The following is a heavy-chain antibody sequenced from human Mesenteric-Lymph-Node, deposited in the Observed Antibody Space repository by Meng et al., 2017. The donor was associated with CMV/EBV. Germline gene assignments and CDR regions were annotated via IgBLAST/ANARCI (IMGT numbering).Heavy chain of an antibody. Sequence: GESLKISCAASGFTFSSYGMHWVRQAPGRGLEWVVFIRYDGSNKYYADSVKGRVTISRDNSKSTLYLQVNSLRAEDTAVDYCATGGYCSSTNCSDYYYYGMDVWGQGTTVTVSS. CDR2: IRYDGSNK. CDR1: GFTFSSYG. J-gene: IGHJ6*02. D-gene: IGHD2-2*01. CDR3: ATGGYCSSTNCSDYYYYGMDV. V-gene: IGHV3-30*02.